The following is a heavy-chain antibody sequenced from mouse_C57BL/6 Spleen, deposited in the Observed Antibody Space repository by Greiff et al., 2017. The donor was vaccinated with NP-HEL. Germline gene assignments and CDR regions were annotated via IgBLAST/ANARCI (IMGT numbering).Heavy chain of an antibody. J-gene: IGHJ1*03. D-gene: IGHD2-12*01. Sequence: QVQLQQPGAELVMPGASVKLSCKASGYTFTSYWMHWVKQRPGQGLEWIGEIDPSDSYTNYNQKFKGKSTSTVDKSSSTAYMQLSSLTSEDSAVYYCARLTSSYGYFDVWGTRTTVTVSS. CDR2: IDPSDSYT. V-gene: IGHV1-69*01. CDR1: GYTFTSYW. CDR3: ARLTSSYGYFDV.